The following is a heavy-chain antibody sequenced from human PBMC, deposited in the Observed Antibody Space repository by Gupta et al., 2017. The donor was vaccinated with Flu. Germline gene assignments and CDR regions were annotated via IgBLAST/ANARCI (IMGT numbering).Heavy chain of an antibody. D-gene: IGHD6-19*01. CDR1: GVSFGGFA. Sequence: QVQLVQSGAEVKKAGSSVRVSCKASGVSFGGFAMSWVRQAPGQGFEWMGVLVPNYLESKYAPKFQRRLTISADISTSTAYMVLGGLTSDDTAVYFCARFPPPRGVAVNGIGYWGQGTLVTVSS. CDR2: LVPNYLES. CDR3: ARFPPPRGVAVNGIGY. V-gene: IGHV1-69*06. J-gene: IGHJ4*02.